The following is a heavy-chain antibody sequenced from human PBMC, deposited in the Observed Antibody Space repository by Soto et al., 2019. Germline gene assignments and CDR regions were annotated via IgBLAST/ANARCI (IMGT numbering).Heavy chain of an antibody. Sequence: ASVKVSCKASGYTFTGYYMHWVRQVPGQGLEWMGWINPNSGGTNYAQKFQGWVTMTRDTSISTAYMELSRLRSDDTAVYYCARDSKSLGATPSTEYYFDYWGQGTLVTVSS. J-gene: IGHJ4*02. V-gene: IGHV1-2*04. D-gene: IGHD1-26*01. CDR2: INPNSGGT. CDR3: ARDSKSLGATPSTEYYFDY. CDR1: GYTFTGYY.